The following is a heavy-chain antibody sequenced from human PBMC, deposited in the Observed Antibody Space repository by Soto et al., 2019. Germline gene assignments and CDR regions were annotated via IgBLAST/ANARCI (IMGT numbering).Heavy chain of an antibody. Sequence: QVQLMESGGGVVQPGRSLRLSCAASGFTFSSYGMQWVRQAPGKGLEWVAVISYDGSNKYYADSVKGRFTISRDNSKNTLYLQMNSLRAEDTAVYYCAKDLLGPGRAYGMDVWGQGTKVTVSS. J-gene: IGHJ6*02. V-gene: IGHV3-30*18. CDR1: GFTFSSYG. D-gene: IGHD7-27*01. CDR3: AKDLLGPGRAYGMDV. CDR2: ISYDGSNK.